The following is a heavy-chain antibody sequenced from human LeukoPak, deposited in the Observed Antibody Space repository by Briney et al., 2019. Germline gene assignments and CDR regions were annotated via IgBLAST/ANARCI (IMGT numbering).Heavy chain of an antibody. CDR2: INHSGST. V-gene: IGHV4-34*01. Sequence: SETLSLTCAVYGGSFSGYYWSWLRQPPGKGLEWIGEINHSGSTNYNPSLKSRVTISVDTSKNQFSLKLSSVTAADTAVYYCARGRSSSSSLFRVVRTSWYFDLWGRGTLVTVSS. CDR1: GGSFSGYY. CDR3: ARGRSSSSSLFRVVRTSWYFDL. D-gene: IGHD6-6*01. J-gene: IGHJ2*01.